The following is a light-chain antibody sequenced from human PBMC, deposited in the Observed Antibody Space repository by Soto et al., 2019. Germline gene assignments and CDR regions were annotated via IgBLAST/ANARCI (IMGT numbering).Light chain of an antibody. J-gene: IGKJ1*01. CDR2: TAS. CDR3: QQHYNTPST. V-gene: IGKV1-39*01. CDR1: QRISTY. Sequence: DIQLTQAPSSLSASVGDRITITCRASQRISTYLNWYQQKAGKAPELVIYTASSLESGVPSRFSGSGSWTDFTLTISSLQPNDLATYYGQQHYNTPSTFGQGTYVEI.